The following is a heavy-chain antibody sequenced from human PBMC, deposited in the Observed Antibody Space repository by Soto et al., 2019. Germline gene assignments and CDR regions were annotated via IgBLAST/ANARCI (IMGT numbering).Heavy chain of an antibody. V-gene: IGHV3-11*05. CDR2: ISSSSSYT. J-gene: IGHJ3*02. D-gene: IGHD3-9*01. CDR3: ARDADILTGSDAFDI. Sequence: QVQLVESGGGLVKPGGSLRLSCAASGFTFSDYYMSWISQAPGKGLEWVSYISSSSSYTNYADYVKGRFTISRDNAKNSLYLQMNSLRAEDTAVYYCARDADILTGSDAFDIWGQGTMVTVSS. CDR1: GFTFSDYY.